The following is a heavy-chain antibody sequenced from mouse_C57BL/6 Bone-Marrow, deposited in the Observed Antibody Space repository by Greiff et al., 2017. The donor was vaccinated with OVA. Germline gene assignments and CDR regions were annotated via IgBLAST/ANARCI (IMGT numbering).Heavy chain of an antibody. D-gene: IGHD2-4*01. CDR2: INYDGSST. CDR3: AREDDYDPYFDY. CDR1: GFTFSDYY. Sequence: DVKVEESEGGLVQPGSSMKLSCTASGFTFSDYYMAWVRQVPEKGLEWVANINYDGSSTYYLDSLKSRFIISRDNAKNILYLQMSSLKSEDTATYYCAREDDYDPYFDYWGQGTTLTVSS. J-gene: IGHJ2*01. V-gene: IGHV5-16*01.